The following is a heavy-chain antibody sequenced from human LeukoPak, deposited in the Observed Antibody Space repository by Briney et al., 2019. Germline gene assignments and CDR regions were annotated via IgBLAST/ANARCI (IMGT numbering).Heavy chain of an antibody. D-gene: IGHD2-15*01. CDR2: IYSGGST. V-gene: IGHV3-66*02. CDR1: GFTVSSNY. J-gene: IGHJ6*02. CDR3: ARDRRISQSYYYYGMDV. Sequence: GGSLRLSCAASGFTVSSNYMSWVRQAPGKGLEWVLVIYSGGSTYYADSVKGRFTISRDNSKNTLYLQMNSLRAGDTAVYYCARDRRISQSYYYYGMDVWGQGTTVTVSS.